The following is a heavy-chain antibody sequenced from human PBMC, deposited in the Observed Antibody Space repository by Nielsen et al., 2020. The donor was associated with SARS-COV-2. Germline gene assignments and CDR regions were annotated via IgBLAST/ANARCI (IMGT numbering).Heavy chain of an antibody. D-gene: IGHD3-3*01. CDR2: INQSGST. J-gene: IGHJ4*02. Sequence: SETLSLTCAVYGGSFSGYSWTWIRQPPGKGLEWIGEINQSGSTNYNPSLKSRVTMSVDTSKKNFSLKLSSVTAADTAVYYCARSAAYYDFWSGYSLDSWGQGTLVTVSS. CDR3: ARSAAYYDFWSGYSLDS. CDR1: GGSFSGYS. V-gene: IGHV4-34*10.